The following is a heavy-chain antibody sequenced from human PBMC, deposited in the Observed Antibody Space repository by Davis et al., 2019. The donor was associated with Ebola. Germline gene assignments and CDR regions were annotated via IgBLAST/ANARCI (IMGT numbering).Heavy chain of an antibody. D-gene: IGHD1-14*01. J-gene: IGHJ3*01. V-gene: IGHV5-10-1*01. CDR1: GYSLHTYS. Sequence: GESLKPPRKASGYSLHTYSITPVRQLPGQRLEWMGTIDPSYSYTIYSPSFQGHVSISADNFISTASLQWSSLKASDTAMYYCARGRYHDPFDFWGQGTMVTVSS. CDR2: IDPSYSYT. CDR3: ARGRYHDPFDF.